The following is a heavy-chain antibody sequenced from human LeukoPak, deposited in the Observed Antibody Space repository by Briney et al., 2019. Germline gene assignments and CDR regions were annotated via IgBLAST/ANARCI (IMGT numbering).Heavy chain of an antibody. CDR2: IRYDGSNK. J-gene: IGHJ4*02. D-gene: IGHD2-21*02. V-gene: IGHV3-30*02. CDR3: AKGLVVVTAAPHFDY. CDR1: GFTFSSYG. Sequence: GGSPRLSCAASGFTFSSYGMHWVRQAPGKGLEWVAFIRYDGSNKYYADSVKGRFTISRDNSKNTLHLQMNSLRAEDTAVYYCAKGLVVVTAAPHFDYWYQGNLVTVSS.